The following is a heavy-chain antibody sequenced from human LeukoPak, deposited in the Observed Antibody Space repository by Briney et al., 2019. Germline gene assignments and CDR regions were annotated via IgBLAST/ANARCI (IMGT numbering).Heavy chain of an antibody. Sequence: ASVKVSCKASGYTFTSYYMHWVRQAPGQGLEWMGIINPSGGSTSYAQKFQGRVTMTRDMSTSTVYVELSSLRSEDTAVYYCARANFGYCSGGSCSHWFDPWGQGTLVTVSS. V-gene: IGHV1-46*01. CDR1: GYTFTSYY. D-gene: IGHD2-15*01. CDR3: ARANFGYCSGGSCSHWFDP. CDR2: INPSGGST. J-gene: IGHJ5*02.